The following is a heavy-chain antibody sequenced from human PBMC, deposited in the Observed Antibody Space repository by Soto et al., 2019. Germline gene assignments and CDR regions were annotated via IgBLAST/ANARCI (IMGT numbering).Heavy chain of an antibody. CDR2: ISYDGSNK. CDR1: GFTFSSYA. Sequence: GGSLRLSCAASGFTFSSYAMHWVRQAPGKGLEWVAVISYDGSNKYYADSVKGRFTISRDNSKNTLYLQMNSLRAEDTAVYYCARDVKHALAVAGLIDYWGQGTLVTVSS. CDR3: ARDVKHALAVAGLIDY. V-gene: IGHV3-30-3*01. J-gene: IGHJ4*02. D-gene: IGHD6-19*01.